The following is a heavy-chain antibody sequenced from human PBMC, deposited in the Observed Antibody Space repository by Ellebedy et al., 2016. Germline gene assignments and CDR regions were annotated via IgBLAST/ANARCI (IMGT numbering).Heavy chain of an antibody. CDR3: AKDGLYGGNPGARGYYGMDV. V-gene: IGHV3-43*01. CDR1: GFTFDDYT. Sequence: GGSLRLSCAASGFTFDDYTMHWVRQAPGKGLEWVSLISWDGGSTYYADSVKGRFTISRDNSKNTLYLQMNSLRAEDTAVYYCAKDGLYGGNPGARGYYGMDVWGQGTTVTVSS. J-gene: IGHJ6*02. D-gene: IGHD4-23*01. CDR2: ISWDGGST.